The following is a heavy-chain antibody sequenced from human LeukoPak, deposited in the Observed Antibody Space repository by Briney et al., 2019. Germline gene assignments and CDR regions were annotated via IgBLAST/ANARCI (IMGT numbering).Heavy chain of an antibody. V-gene: IGHV4-59*01. CDR3: AGTPGGYDFWSGYLPYYYYYMDV. J-gene: IGHJ6*03. CDR2: IYYSGST. Sequence: SETLSLTCTVSGGSISSYYWSWIRQPPGKGLEWIGYIYYSGSTNYNPSLKSRVTISVDTSKNQFSLKLSSVTAADTAVYYCAGTPGGYDFWSGYLPYYYYYMDVWGKGTTVTVSS. D-gene: IGHD3-3*01. CDR1: GGSISSYY.